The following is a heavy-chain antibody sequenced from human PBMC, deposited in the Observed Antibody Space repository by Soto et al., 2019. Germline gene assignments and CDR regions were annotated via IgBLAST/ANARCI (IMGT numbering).Heavy chain of an antibody. CDR3: AKGGSIVGADAFGY. CDR2: ISGSGGST. Sequence: EVQLLESGGGVVQPGWSLRLSCAASGFTFSSYARSWVRQAPGKGLEWVTAISGSGGSTYYAASVKGRFTISRDNSKNPLYLQMNSLRAEDTAVYYCAKGGSIVGADAFGYWGQGTRLTVSS. V-gene: IGHV3-23*01. CDR1: GFTFSSYA. J-gene: IGHJ4*02. D-gene: IGHD1-26*01.